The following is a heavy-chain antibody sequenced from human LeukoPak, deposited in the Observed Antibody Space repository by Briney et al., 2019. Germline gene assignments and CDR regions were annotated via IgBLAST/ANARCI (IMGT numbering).Heavy chain of an antibody. Sequence: SETLSLTCTVSGVSVGSGTNYWTWIRQPAGKGLEWIGRIYTSGGTNYNPSLKTRVTMSVDTSKNQVSLKLSSVTAADTAMYCCARAAEYSSGWYLFDYWGQGILVTVSA. J-gene: IGHJ4*02. D-gene: IGHD6-19*01. V-gene: IGHV4-61*02. CDR3: ARAAEYSSGWYLFDY. CDR2: IYTSGGT. CDR1: GVSVGSGTNY.